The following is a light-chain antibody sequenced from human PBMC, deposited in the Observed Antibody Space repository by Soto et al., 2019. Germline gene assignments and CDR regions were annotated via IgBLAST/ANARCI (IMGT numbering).Light chain of an antibody. Sequence: QSVQTHPPSRSWTPGHRVTISCSGDSSNIAKNYVYWYQQVPGMAPKLLIYSDNQRPSGVPDRFSGSKSGTSASLAISGLRSEDDDDYYCAAWDDRLRGYGFGGGTKVT. CDR1: SSNIAKNY. V-gene: IGLV1-47*02. CDR3: AAWDDRLRGYG. J-gene: IGLJ1*01. CDR2: SDN.